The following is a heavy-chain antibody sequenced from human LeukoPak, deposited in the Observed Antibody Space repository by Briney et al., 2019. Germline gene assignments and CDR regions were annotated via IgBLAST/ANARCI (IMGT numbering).Heavy chain of an antibody. V-gene: IGHV4-30-4*01. CDR3: TRAYWIGFHFDS. D-gene: IGHD3-3*01. CDR1: GGSISSGDYF. J-gene: IGHJ4*02. Sequence: PSQTLSLTCSVSGGSISSGDYFWPWIRQPPGKGLEYIGYIHYSGTTYYNPSLKSRITMSVDMSANQFSLRLTSVSAADTAVYYCTRAYWIGFHFDSWGQGILVSVSS. CDR2: IHYSGTT.